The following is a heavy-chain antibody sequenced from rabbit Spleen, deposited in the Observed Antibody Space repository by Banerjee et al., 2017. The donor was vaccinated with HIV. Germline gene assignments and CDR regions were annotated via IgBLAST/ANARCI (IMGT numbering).Heavy chain of an antibody. D-gene: IGHD8-1*01. CDR3: ARDGAGGSYFAL. CDR2: IDTSNGDT. V-gene: IGHV1S45*01. CDR1: GFSFSSNW. J-gene: IGHJ6*01. Sequence: LEESGGGLVKPGGTLTLTCTVSGFSFSSNWICWVRQAPGKGLEWIACIDTSNGDTDYANWPKGRFTISRENAQNTVFLQMTSLTAADTATYFCARDGAGGSYFALWGPGTLVTVS.